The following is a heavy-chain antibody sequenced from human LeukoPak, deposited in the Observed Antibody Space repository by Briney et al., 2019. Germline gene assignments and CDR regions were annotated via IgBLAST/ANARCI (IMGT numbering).Heavy chain of an antibody. J-gene: IGHJ6*02. CDR1: GGTFSSYA. Sequence: EASVKVSCKASGGTFSSYAISWVRQAPGQGLERMGRIIPILGIANYAQKFRGRVTITADKSTSTAYMELSSLRSEDTAVYYCARDINGYSSSWADYYYYGMDVWGQGTTVTVSS. CDR2: IIPILGIA. V-gene: IGHV1-69*04. D-gene: IGHD6-13*01. CDR3: ARDINGYSSSWADYYYYGMDV.